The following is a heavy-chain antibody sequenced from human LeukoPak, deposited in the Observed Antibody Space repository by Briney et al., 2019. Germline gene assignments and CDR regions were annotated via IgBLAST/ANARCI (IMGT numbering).Heavy chain of an antibody. CDR3: ALLTTDYYDSSGPYAFDI. D-gene: IGHD3-22*01. CDR2: IYHSGST. J-gene: IGHJ3*02. V-gene: IGHV4-39*07. CDR1: GGSISSSSYY. Sequence: SETLSLTCTVSGGSISSSSYYWDWMRQPPGKGLEWIGSIYHSGSTYYNPSLKSRVTISVDTSKNQFSLKLSSVTAADTAVYYCALLTTDYYDSSGPYAFDIWGQGTMVTVSS.